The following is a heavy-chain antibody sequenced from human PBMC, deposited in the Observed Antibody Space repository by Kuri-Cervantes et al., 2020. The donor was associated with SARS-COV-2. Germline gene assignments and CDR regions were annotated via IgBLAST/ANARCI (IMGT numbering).Heavy chain of an antibody. CDR1: GGSFSGYY. CDR3: ARGRINPSVAGTRHEPWRGRNFDY. V-gene: IGHV4-34*01. D-gene: IGHD6-19*01. CDR2: INHSGST. Sequence: ESLKISCAVYGGSFSGYYWSWIRQPPGKGLEWIGEINHSGSTNYNPSLKSRVTISVDTSKNQFSLKPSSVTAADTAVYYCARGRINPSVAGTRHEPWRGRNFDYWGQGTLVTVSS. J-gene: IGHJ4*02.